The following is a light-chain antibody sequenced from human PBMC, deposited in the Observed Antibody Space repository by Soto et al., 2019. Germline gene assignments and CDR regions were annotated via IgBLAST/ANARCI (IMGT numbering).Light chain of an antibody. CDR2: GAS. Sequence: DIVLTQSPGIMSLSPGERATLSCRASQSVRSSYLAWYQQKPGQAPRLLIYGASSRATGIPDRFSGSGSGTDFTLTISRLEPEDSAVYYCQQYGSPPWTFGLGTKVEIK. CDR1: QSVRSSY. CDR3: QQYGSPPWT. V-gene: IGKV3-20*01. J-gene: IGKJ1*01.